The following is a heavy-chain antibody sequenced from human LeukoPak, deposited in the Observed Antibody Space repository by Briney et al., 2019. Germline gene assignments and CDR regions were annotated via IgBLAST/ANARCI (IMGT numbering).Heavy chain of an antibody. Sequence: GTSLRLSCAASGFTFSDYAMHWVRQAPGKGLEWVAVIAYGGIYTHHADSLKGRFTISRDNSRDTLYLQINSLRPEDTALYYCARNKAITAFFGMDVWGQGTTIIVSS. CDR1: GFTFSDYA. V-gene: IGHV3-30*03. J-gene: IGHJ6*02. D-gene: IGHD2/OR15-2a*01. CDR2: IAYGGIYT. CDR3: ARNKAITAFFGMDV.